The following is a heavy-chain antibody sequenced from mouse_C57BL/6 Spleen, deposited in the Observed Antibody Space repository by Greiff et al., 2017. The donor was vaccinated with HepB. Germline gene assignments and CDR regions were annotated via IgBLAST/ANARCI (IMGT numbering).Heavy chain of an antibody. CDR2: IHPNSGST. CDR1: GYTFTSYW. J-gene: IGHJ2*01. Sequence: VQLQQPGAELVKPGASVKLSCKASGYTFTSYWMHWVKQRPGQGLEWIGMIHPNSGSTNYNEKFKSKATLTVDKSSSTAYMQLSSLTSEDSAVYYCARSELGRRYYFDYWGQGTTLTVSS. CDR3: ARSELGRRYYFDY. D-gene: IGHD4-1*01. V-gene: IGHV1-64*01.